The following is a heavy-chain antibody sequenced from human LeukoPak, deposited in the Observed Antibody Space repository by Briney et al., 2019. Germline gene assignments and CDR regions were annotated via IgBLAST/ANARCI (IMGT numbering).Heavy chain of an antibody. J-gene: IGHJ4*02. D-gene: IGHD2-15*01. CDR3: ARGRQCSGGSCYSRFYDY. V-gene: IGHV4-59*12. CDR1: GGSISSYY. CDR2: IYYSGST. Sequence: PSETLSLTCTVSGGSISSYYWSWIRQPPGKGLEWIGYIYYSGSTNYNPSLKSRVTISVDTSKNQFSLKLSSVTAADTAVYYCARGRQCSGGSCYSRFYDYWGQGTLVTVSS.